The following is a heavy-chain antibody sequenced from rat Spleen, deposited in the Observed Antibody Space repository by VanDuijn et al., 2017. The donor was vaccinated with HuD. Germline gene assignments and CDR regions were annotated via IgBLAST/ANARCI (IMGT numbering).Heavy chain of an antibody. D-gene: IGHD4-6*01. CDR2: ITHTGGTI. V-gene: IGHV5S13*01. J-gene: IGHJ2*01. CDR1: GFTFTNYD. Sequence: EVQLVESGGGLVQPGRSLKLSCAASGFTFTNYDMAWVRQAPGKGLEWVASITHTGGTIYYPDSVKGRFTVSRDNAKNTQYLQMDSLRSEDTATYYCARHWGYWGQGVMVTVSS. CDR3: ARHWGY.